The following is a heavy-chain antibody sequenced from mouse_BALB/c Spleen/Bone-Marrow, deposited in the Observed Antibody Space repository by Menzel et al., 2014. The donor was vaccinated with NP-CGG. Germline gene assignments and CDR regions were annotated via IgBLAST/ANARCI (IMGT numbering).Heavy chain of an antibody. CDR1: GYAFTNYW. J-gene: IGHJ2*01. CDR2: IYPGSGNT. V-gene: IGHV1-63*02. CDR3: ARRRSLDY. Sequence: LVESGAELVRPGTSVKISCKASGYAFTNYWLGWVKQRPGHGLEWIGDIYPGSGNTYYTEKFKGKATQTADTSSSTAYMQLSSLTSEDSAVYFCARRRSLDYWGQGTILTVSS.